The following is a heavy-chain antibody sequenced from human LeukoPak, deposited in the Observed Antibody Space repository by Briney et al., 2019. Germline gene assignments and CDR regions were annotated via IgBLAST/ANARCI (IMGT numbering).Heavy chain of an antibody. CDR3: ARDTGGSYPTNWFDP. D-gene: IGHD1-26*01. J-gene: IGHJ5*02. CDR2: VYYTGST. Sequence: SETLSLTCTVSGGSISNYFWSWIRQSPGRGLEWIGYVYYTGSTNYNPSLESRVTISVDTSNNQFSLKLSSVTAADTAVYYCARDTGGSYPTNWFDPWGQGTLVTVSS. CDR1: GGSISNYF. V-gene: IGHV4-59*12.